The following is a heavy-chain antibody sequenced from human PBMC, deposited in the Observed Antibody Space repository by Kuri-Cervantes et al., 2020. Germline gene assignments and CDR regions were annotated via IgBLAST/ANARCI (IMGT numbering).Heavy chain of an antibody. CDR3: AKSFVAYHLLSLFDY. V-gene: IGHV3-23*01. CDR1: GVTFSTHA. D-gene: IGHD5-12*01. J-gene: IGHJ4*02. CDR2: ISGSGGST. Sequence: GGSLRLSCAASGVTFSTHAMSWVRQAPGKGLEWISAISGSGGSTYYSDSVRGRFTISRDNSKNTLYLQMNSLRAEDTAVYYCAKSFVAYHLLSLFDYWGQGTLVTVSS.